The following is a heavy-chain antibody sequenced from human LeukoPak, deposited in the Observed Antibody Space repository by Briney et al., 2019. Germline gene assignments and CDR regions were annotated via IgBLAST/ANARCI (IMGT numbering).Heavy chain of an antibody. J-gene: IGHJ4*01. V-gene: IGHV3-13*01. CDR1: GFTSSTYD. CDR2: IGTAGDT. D-gene: IGHD1-7*01. CDR3: ARGPVVGITGTKGYFDY. Sequence: PGGSLRLSCEASGFTSSTYDIHWVRQARGKGLEWVSSIGTAGDTYYAGSVRGRFTISRENVKNAFYLQMNSLRPGDTAVYYCARGPVVGITGTKGYFDYWGHGTLVTVSS.